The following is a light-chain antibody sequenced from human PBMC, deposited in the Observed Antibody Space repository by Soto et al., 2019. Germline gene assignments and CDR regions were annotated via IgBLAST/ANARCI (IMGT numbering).Light chain of an antibody. CDR1: EGIDTY. J-gene: IGKJ3*01. V-gene: IGKV3-11*02. Sequence: EIVLTQSPVTLSLSPGERATLSCRSTEGIDTYLAWYQQKPGQAPRLLIYAASHRATGIPARFSGSGSGRDFTLTISSLEPEDFAVYYCQQRGKWPLTFGPGTKVDIK. CDR3: QQRGKWPLT. CDR2: AAS.